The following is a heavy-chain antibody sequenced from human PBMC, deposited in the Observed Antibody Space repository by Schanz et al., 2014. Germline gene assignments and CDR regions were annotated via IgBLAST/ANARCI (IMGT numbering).Heavy chain of an antibody. CDR2: INPNSGGT. Sequence: QVQLVQSGAEVKKPGSSVKVSCKASGYTFIGYYIHWVRQAPGQGLEWMGRINPNSGGTIYTQRFQGRVSLTRDTSISTAYMELNSLTSDDTAIYYCARDRAGASYYFNYWGQGSLVTVSS. J-gene: IGHJ4*02. CDR1: GYTFIGYY. D-gene: IGHD1-26*01. CDR3: ARDRAGASYYFNY. V-gene: IGHV1-2*06.